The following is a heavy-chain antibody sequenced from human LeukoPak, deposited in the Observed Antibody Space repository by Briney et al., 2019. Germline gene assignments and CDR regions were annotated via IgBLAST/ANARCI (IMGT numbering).Heavy chain of an antibody. V-gene: IGHV4-39*07. D-gene: IGHD5-24*01. J-gene: IGHJ3*02. CDR2: VYYIGST. Sequence: SETLSLTCTVSGDSISRSSDYWGWIRQPPGKGPEWIGSVYYIGSTFYNPSLKSRLTISIDTSKNQFSLKLRSVTAADTAVYYCAREDAEQMDNSFDIWGQGTMVTVSS. CDR3: AREDAEQMDNSFDI. CDR1: GDSISRSSDY.